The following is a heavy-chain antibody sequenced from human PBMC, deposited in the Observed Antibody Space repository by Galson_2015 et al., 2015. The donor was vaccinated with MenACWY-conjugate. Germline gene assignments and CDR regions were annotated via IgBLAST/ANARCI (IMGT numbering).Heavy chain of an antibody. J-gene: IGHJ4*02. V-gene: IGHV3-33*01. CDR1: GFTFSRSA. D-gene: IGHD1-26*01. Sequence: SLRLSCAASGFTFSRSAMHWVRQAPGNGLEWVAVIWFDGSKTYYAVSVTVRFTISRDNFKNMAYPQMNSLRAEDTAMYHCFAINSGTDFWGQGTLVTVSS. CDR3: FAINSGTDF. CDR2: IWFDGSKT.